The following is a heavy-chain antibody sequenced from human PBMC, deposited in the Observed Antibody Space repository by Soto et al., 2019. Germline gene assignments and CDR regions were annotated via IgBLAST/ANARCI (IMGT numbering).Heavy chain of an antibody. CDR1: GFTVSSNY. Sequence: GGSLRLSCAASGFTVSSNYMSWVRQAPGKGLEWVSVIYSGGSTYYADSVKGRFTISRDNSKNTLYLQMNSLRAEDTAVYYCARVVEVGWRYFDYWGQGTLVTVSS. CDR2: IYSGGST. J-gene: IGHJ4*02. CDR3: ARVVEVGWRYFDY. D-gene: IGHD2-15*01. V-gene: IGHV3-53*01.